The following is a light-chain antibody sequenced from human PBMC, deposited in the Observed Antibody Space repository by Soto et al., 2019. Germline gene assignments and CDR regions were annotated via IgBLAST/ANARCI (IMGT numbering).Light chain of an antibody. CDR1: QDIGHY. CDR2: DAS. Sequence: DIQMTQSPSSLSASLGDRVTITVRASQDIGHYLNWYQHKPGKAPKLLIYDASSLETVVPPGFSGGGAGTDFTLTINSLQPEDVATSYCQQSLNLPLTFGPGNKVDIK. V-gene: IGKV1-33*01. J-gene: IGKJ3*01. CDR3: QQSLNLPLT.